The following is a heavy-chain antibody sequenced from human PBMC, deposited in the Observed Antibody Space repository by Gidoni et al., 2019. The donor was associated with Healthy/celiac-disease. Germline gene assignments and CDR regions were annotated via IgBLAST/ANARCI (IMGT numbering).Heavy chain of an antibody. V-gene: IGHV3-33*01. CDR2: IWYDGSNK. CDR1: GFTFRSYG. D-gene: IGHD1-26*01. J-gene: IGHJ6*02. Sequence: QVQLVESGGGVVQPGRSLSLPCAASGFTFRSYGMHWVRQAPGKGREWVEVIWYDGSNKYYADSVKGRFTISRDNSKNTLYLQMNSLRAEDTAVYYCARDLGWELLYGMDVWGQGTTVTVSS. CDR3: ARDLGWELLYGMDV.